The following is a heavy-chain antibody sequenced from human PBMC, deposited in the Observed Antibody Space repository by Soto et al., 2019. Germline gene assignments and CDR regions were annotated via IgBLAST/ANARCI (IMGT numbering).Heavy chain of an antibody. CDR2: IIPIFGIA. CDR1: GGTLSTYT. Sequence: GASVKVSCTTSGGTLSTYTIIWVRQAPGQGLEWMGTIIPIFGIAKYAQNFQGRVTITADKSTSTTYMELRSLRSDDTAVYYCARRYGSAIDYWGQGTLVTVSS. D-gene: IGHD1-26*01. CDR3: ARRYGSAIDY. J-gene: IGHJ4*02. V-gene: IGHV1-69*02.